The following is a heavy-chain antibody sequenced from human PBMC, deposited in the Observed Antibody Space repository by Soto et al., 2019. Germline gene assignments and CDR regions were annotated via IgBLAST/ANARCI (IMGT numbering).Heavy chain of an antibody. CDR1: GYTFTSYY. CDR2: INPSGGST. J-gene: IGHJ6*03. V-gene: IGHV1-46*03. Sequence: QVQLVQSGAEVKKPGASVKVSCKASGYTFTSYYMHWVRQAPGQGLEWMGIINPSGGSTSYEQKFQGRVTMTRDTSTSTVYMELSSLRSEDTAVYYCAKSGLEWLLLPDYYYYYMDVWGKGTTVTVSS. CDR3: AKSGLEWLLLPDYYYYYMDV. D-gene: IGHD3-3*01.